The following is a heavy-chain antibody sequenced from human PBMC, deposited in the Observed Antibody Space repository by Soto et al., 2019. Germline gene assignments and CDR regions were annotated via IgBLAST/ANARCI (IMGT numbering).Heavy chain of an antibody. CDR1: GFTFSSYG. CDR3: ARGGVGATADY. V-gene: IGHV3-48*01. Sequence: EVPLVESGGGLIQPGGSLRLSCAASGFTFSSYGINWVRQAPGKGLEWVSYISSSSGTIYYADSVKGRFTISRDNAKNSLYLQMNSLRAEDTAVYYCARGGVGATADYWGQGTLVTVSS. J-gene: IGHJ4*02. D-gene: IGHD1-26*01. CDR2: ISSSSGTI.